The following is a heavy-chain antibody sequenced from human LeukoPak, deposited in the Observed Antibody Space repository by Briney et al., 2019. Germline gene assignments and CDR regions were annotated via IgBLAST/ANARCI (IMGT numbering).Heavy chain of an antibody. Sequence: GGSLRLSCAASGFTFDDYAMHWVRQAPGKGLEWVSSNSWNSDNIGYADSVKGRFTISRDNAKNSLYPQMNSLRAEDTALYYCAKDGAQQWLVHIDYWGQGTLVTVSS. D-gene: IGHD6-19*01. V-gene: IGHV3-9*01. CDR1: GFTFDDYA. J-gene: IGHJ4*02. CDR3: AKDGAQQWLVHIDY. CDR2: NSWNSDNI.